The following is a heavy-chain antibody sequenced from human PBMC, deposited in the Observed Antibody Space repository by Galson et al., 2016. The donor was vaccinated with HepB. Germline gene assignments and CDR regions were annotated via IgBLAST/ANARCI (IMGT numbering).Heavy chain of an antibody. V-gene: IGHV4-4*02. J-gene: IGHJ4*02. CDR2: IYHSGGT. Sequence: SETLSLTCGVSGDSISSHDWWSWVRQPPGKGLEWIGEIYHSGGTNYNPSLKSRVSISVDKSRKHFSLNLNSMTAADTAVYYFARSGLFSLDYWGQGTLVTVSS. D-gene: IGHD2-21*01. CDR3: ARSGLFSLDY. CDR1: GDSISSHDW.